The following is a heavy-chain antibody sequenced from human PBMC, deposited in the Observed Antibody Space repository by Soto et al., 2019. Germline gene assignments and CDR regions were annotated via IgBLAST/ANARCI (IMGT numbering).Heavy chain of an antibody. D-gene: IGHD6-19*01. CDR2: ISTTSSYT. CDR1: GFTFSRYY. Sequence: EVQLVESGGGLVEPGGSLRLSCAASGFTFSRYYMNWVRQAPGKGLEWVSSISTTSSYTHYADSLKGRFTISRDKAKKLLYLQMNSLRAEDTAVYYCARVISAVLIAFDVWGQGTMVTVSS. V-gene: IGHV3-21*02. J-gene: IGHJ3*01. CDR3: ARVISAVLIAFDV.